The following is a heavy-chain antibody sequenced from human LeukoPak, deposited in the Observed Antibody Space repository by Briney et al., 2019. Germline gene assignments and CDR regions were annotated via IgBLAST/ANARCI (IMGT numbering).Heavy chain of an antibody. CDR2: ISGSGGST. CDR1: GFTFSSYS. CDR3: AKNRGVSISGWYLDS. Sequence: GGSLRLSCAASGFTFSSYSMNWVRQAPGKGLEWVSAISGSGGSTYYADSVKGRFTISRDNSKNTLYLQMNSLRAEDTAVYYCAKNRGVSISGWYLDSWGQGALVTVSS. D-gene: IGHD6-25*01. J-gene: IGHJ4*02. V-gene: IGHV3-23*01.